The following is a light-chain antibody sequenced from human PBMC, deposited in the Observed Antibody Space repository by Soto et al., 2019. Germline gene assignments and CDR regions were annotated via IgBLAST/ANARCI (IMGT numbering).Light chain of an antibody. Sequence: DIQMTQSPSSVSASLGDRVTITCRASQGISSWLAWYQQKPGKAPKLLIYEASTLQSGVPTRFSCRGSRTDFTLTISSLQPEDFATFYCLQVNNFPRTCGPGTKVDV. CDR1: QGISSW. CDR3: LQVNNFPRT. V-gene: IGKV1-12*01. CDR2: EAS. J-gene: IGKJ3*01.